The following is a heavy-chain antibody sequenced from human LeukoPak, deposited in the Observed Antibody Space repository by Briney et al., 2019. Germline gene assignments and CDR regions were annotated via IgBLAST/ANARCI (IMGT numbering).Heavy chain of an antibody. CDR2: INPNSGGT. D-gene: IGHD4-23*01. CDR3: ARVNGGNVRTDFDY. CDR1: GYTFTGYY. V-gene: IGHV1-2*02. Sequence: GASVKVSCKASGYTFTGYYMHWVRQAPGQGLEWMGWINPNSGGTNYAQKFQGRVTMTRDTSISTAYMELSRLRSDDTAVYYCARVNGGNVRTDFDYWGQGTLVTVSS. J-gene: IGHJ4*02.